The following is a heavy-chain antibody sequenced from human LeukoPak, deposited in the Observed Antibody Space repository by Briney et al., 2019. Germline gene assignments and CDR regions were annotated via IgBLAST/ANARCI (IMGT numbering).Heavy chain of an antibody. J-gene: IGHJ5*02. V-gene: IGHV3-21*01. CDR1: GFTFSSYS. CDR3: AREPVAGYNWFDP. D-gene: IGHD6-19*01. Sequence: PGGSLRLSCAASGFTFSSYSMNWVRQAPGKGLEWVSSISSSSSYIYYADSVKGRSTISRDNAKNSLYLQMNSLRAEDTAVYYCAREPVAGYNWFDPWGQGTLVTVSS. CDR2: ISSSSSYI.